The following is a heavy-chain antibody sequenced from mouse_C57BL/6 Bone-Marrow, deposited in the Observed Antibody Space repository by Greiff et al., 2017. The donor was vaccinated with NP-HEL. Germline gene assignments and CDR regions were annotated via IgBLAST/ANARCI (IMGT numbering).Heavy chain of an antibody. CDR3: AREGDYYSNYVGFAY. CDR2: ISDGGSYT. J-gene: IGHJ3*01. D-gene: IGHD2-5*01. V-gene: IGHV5-4*01. CDR1: GFTFSSYA. Sequence: EVNVVESGGGLVKPGGSLKLSCAASGFTFSSYAMSWVRQTPEKRLEWVATISDGGSYTYYPDNVKGRFTISRDNAKNNLYLQMSHLKSEDTAMYYCAREGDYYSNYVGFAYWGQGTLVTVSA.